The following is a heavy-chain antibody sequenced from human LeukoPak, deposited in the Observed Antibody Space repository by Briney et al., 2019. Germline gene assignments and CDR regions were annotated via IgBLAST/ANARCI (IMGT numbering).Heavy chain of an antibody. CDR2: ISYDGSNK. CDR1: GFTFSSYA. V-gene: IGHV3-30*04. Sequence: GGSLRLYCAASGFTFSSYAMHWVRQAPGKGLEGLTVISYDGSNKDYGDSVKVRFTISRDISKNTLYLQMNSLRADDTAVYECARGDWGIVVVVAASHAFDIWGQGTMVTVSS. D-gene: IGHD2-15*01. CDR3: ARGDWGIVVVVAASHAFDI. J-gene: IGHJ3*02.